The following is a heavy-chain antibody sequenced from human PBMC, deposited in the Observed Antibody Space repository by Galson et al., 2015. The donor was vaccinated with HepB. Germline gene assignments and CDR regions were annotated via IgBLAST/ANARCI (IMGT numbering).Heavy chain of an antibody. J-gene: IGHJ4*02. D-gene: IGHD4-17*01. Sequence: SLRLSCAASGFTFSSYVMNWVRQAPGKGLEWVSAIGGSGSSTYYADSVEGRFTISRDNSKNTLYLQMNSLRAEDTAVYYCAKIHIGVTLRMGDYLPDYWGQGTLVTVSS. CDR1: GFTFSSYV. V-gene: IGHV3-23*01. CDR2: IGGSGSST. CDR3: AKIHIGVTLRMGDYLPDY.